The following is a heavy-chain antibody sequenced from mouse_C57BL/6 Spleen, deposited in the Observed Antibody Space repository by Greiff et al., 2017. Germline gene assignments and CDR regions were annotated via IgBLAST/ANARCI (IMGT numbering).Heavy chain of an antibody. CDR1: GFNIKDYY. CDR3: ARWGVVATGYFDY. D-gene: IGHD1-1*01. CDR2: IDPEDGET. J-gene: IGHJ2*01. V-gene: IGHV14-2*01. Sequence: VQLKESGAELVKPGASVKLSCTASGFNIKDYYMHWVKQRTEQGLEWIGRIDPEDGETKYAPKFKGKATITADPSSNTAYLQLSSLTSEDTAVYYCARWGVVATGYFDYWGQGTTLTVSS.